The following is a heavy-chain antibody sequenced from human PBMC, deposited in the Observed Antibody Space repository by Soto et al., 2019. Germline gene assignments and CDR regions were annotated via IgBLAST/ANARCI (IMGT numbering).Heavy chain of an antibody. CDR1: GYSFNIYW. D-gene: IGHD1-26*01. Sequence: PGESLKISCKASGYSFNIYWIGWVRQLPGKGLEWMGVVYPDDSDTIYSPSFQGQVTISVDKSINTAYLQWGSLKASDTAMYYCARGGPLGARREDWFDPWGQGTLVTVSS. CDR3: ARGGPLGARREDWFDP. CDR2: VYPDDSDT. V-gene: IGHV5-51*01. J-gene: IGHJ5*02.